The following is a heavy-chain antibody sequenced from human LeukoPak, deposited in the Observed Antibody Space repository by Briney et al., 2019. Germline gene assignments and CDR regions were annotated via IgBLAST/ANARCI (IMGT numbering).Heavy chain of an antibody. CDR2: MHPGKGNT. CDR3: AREGSYCVGGDCYSFDF. J-gene: IGHJ4*02. D-gene: IGHD2-21*02. Sequence: GASVKVSCKASGYRFISNYIQWVRQAPGLGPEWMGWMHPGKGNTRYAEKFQGSVTMTRDTSINTAYMDLSSLRSDDTAVYYCAREGSYCVGGDCYSFDFWGQGTLITVSS. V-gene: IGHV1-2*02. CDR1: GYRFISNY.